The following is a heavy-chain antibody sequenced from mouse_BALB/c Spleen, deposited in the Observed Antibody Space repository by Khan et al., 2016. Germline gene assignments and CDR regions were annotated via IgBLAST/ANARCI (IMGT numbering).Heavy chain of an antibody. CDR1: GFAFSSYD. Sequence: EVELVESGGGLVKPGGSLKLSCAASGFAFSSYDMSWVRQTPEKRLEWVAYISSGGGSTYYPDTVKGRFTISRDNAKNTLYLQMSSLKSEDTAMYYCASRYYYFDYWGQGTTLTVSS. D-gene: IGHD2-14*01. CDR2: ISSGGGST. V-gene: IGHV5-12-1*01. J-gene: IGHJ2*01. CDR3: ASRYYYFDY.